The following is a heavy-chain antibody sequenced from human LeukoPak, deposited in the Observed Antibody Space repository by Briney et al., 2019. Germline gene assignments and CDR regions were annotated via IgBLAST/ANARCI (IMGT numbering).Heavy chain of an antibody. CDR1: GGSISSNGYY. V-gene: IGHV4-39*01. CDR2: IYYSGST. D-gene: IGHD4-11*01. Sequence: SETLSLTCSVSGGSISSNGYYWGWIRQPPGKGLEWIGSIYYSGSTYYNPSLKSRVTISVDTSKNQFSLKLSSVTAADTAVYYCARRGRAYSNYDALPAFDIWGQGTMVTVSS. J-gene: IGHJ3*02. CDR3: ARRGRAYSNYDALPAFDI.